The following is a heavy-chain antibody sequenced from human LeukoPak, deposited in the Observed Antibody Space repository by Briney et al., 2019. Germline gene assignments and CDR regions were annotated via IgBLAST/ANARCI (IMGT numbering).Heavy chain of an antibody. J-gene: IGHJ4*02. CDR3: ARSYNSGSYYPFYFDF. D-gene: IGHD3-10*01. CDR2: IYYTGNT. V-gene: IGHV4-59*11. CDR1: GGSISSHY. Sequence: PSETLFLTCTVSGGSISSHYWSWIRQPPGKGLKWIGHIYYTGNTNYGPSLMSRVTISVDTSKNYFSLKLNSVTAADTAVYYCARSYNSGSYYPFYFDFWGQGALVTVSS.